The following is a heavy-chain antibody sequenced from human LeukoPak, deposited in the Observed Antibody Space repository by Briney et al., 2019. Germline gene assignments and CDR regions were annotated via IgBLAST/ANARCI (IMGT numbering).Heavy chain of an antibody. CDR1: GGSISSYY. D-gene: IGHD2-21*02. Sequence: SETLSLTCTVSGGSISSYYWSWIRQPAGKGREWIGRIYTSGSTNYNPSLKSRVTMSVDTSKNQFSLKLSSVTAADTAVYYCARVGLWGSSGDHAFDIWGQGTMVTVSS. V-gene: IGHV4-4*07. J-gene: IGHJ3*02. CDR3: ARVGLWGSSGDHAFDI. CDR2: IYTSGST.